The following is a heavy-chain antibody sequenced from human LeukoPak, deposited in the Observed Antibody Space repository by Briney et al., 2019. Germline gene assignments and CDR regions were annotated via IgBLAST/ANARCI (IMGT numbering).Heavy chain of an antibody. CDR2: MYLSGTT. CDR3: AGLVGRYSSGLYYYYFDY. Sequence: PSGTLSLTCTVSGVSINSLDLWSWVRQPPGKGLGWIGDMYLSGTTHSNPSVKSRVTISIDKSKNQFFLNLSSVTAADTAVYYCAGLVGRYSSGLYYYYFDYWGQGTLVTVSS. D-gene: IGHD3-22*01. CDR1: GVSINSLDL. J-gene: IGHJ4*02. V-gene: IGHV4-4*02.